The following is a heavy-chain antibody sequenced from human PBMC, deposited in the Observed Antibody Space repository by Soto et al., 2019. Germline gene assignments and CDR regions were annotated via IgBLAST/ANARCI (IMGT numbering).Heavy chain of an antibody. CDR2: ITYDGSNK. CDR3: ARPLWRNDYNWGYFDL. V-gene: IGHV3-30-3*01. J-gene: IGHJ2*01. D-gene: IGHD4-4*01. CDR1: GFTFSTYA. Sequence: QVQLVESGGGVVKPGRSLRLSCAASGFTFSTYAMHWVRQAPGKGLEWVAVITYDGSNKYYADSVKGRFTISRDNSKNPLYRQMNNVRAEYTAVYYCARPLWRNDYNWGYFDLWGRGTLVTVSS.